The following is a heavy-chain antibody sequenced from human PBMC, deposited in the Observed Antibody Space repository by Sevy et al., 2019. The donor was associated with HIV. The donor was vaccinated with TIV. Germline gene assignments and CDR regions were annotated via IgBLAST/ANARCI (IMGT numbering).Heavy chain of an antibody. CDR3: TTEASGYFSRGAFDI. CDR1: GFTFSNAW. CDR2: IKSKTDGGTT. Sequence: GGSLRLSCAASGFTFSNAWMSWVRQAPGKGLEWVGRIKSKTDGGTTDYAAPVKGRFTISRDDSKNTLYLQMNSLKTEDTAVYYCTTEASGYFSRGAFDIWGQGTMVTVSS. J-gene: IGHJ3*02. D-gene: IGHD3-22*01. V-gene: IGHV3-15*01.